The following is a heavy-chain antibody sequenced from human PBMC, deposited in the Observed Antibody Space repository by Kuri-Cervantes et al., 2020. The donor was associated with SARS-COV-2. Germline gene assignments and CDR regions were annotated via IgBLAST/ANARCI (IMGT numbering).Heavy chain of an antibody. V-gene: IGHV1-18*01. CDR2: ISAYNGNT. CDR1: GYTFTSYG. Sequence: ASVKVSCKASGYTFTSYGISWVRQAPGQGLEWMGWISAYNGNTNYAQKLQGRVTMTTDTSTSTAYMELRSLRSDDTAVYYCAITSYNSGWYVSNYYYGMDVWGQGTMVTVAS. CDR3: AITSYNSGWYVSNYYYGMDV. J-gene: IGHJ6*01. D-gene: IGHD6-19*01.